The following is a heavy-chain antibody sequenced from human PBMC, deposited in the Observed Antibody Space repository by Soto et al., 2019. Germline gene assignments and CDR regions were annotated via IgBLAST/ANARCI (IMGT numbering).Heavy chain of an antibody. CDR1: GFTFSSYA. Sequence: GGSLRLSCAASGFTFSSYAMSWVRQAPGKGLEWVSAISGSGGSTYYADSVKGRFTISRDNSKNTLYLQMNSLRAEDTAVYYCAKDKGYYYDSSGYYYPLGFDYWGQGTLVTVSS. J-gene: IGHJ4*02. CDR3: AKDKGYYYDSSGYYYPLGFDY. D-gene: IGHD3-22*01. V-gene: IGHV3-23*01. CDR2: ISGSGGST.